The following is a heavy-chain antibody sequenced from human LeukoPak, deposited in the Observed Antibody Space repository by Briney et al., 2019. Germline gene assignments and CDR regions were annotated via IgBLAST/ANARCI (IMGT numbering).Heavy chain of an antibody. V-gene: IGHV4-4*02. Sequence: NPSETLSLTCAVSGGSISSSNWWSWVRQPPGKGLEWIGEIYHSGSTNYNPSLKSRVTISVDTSKNQFSLKLNSVTAADTAVYYCARRPGDILTGSIDSWGQGTLVTVSS. CDR1: GGSISSSNW. D-gene: IGHD3-9*01. CDR2: IYHSGST. J-gene: IGHJ4*02. CDR3: ARRPGDILTGSIDS.